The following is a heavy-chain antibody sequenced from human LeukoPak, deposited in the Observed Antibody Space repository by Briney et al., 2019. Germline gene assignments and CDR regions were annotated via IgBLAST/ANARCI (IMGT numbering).Heavy chain of an antibody. Sequence: GGSLRLSCAASGFTFSTYWMTWVRQAPGKGLEWVANINQDGSERYYVDSVKGRFTISRDNAKNSLHLQMNSLRVEDTAVYYCARERSSWYAFDMWGQGTMVTVSS. CDR3: ARERSSWYAFDM. CDR1: GFTFSTYW. D-gene: IGHD6-13*01. J-gene: IGHJ3*02. CDR2: INQDGSER. V-gene: IGHV3-7*01.